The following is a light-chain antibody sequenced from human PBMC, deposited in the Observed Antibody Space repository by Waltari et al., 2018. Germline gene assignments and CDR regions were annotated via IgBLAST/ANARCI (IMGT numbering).Light chain of an antibody. CDR1: NIGRRT. CDR2: ADT. CDR3: HVWDTSGDPVV. Sequence: SFVLTQPPSVSVAPGQTASIPCGGNNIGRRTVHWYQQRPGQAPVVVVYADTDRPSGIPERFSGSNSGDTATLTISRVEAGDEADYYCHVWDTSGDPVVFGGGTKLTVL. V-gene: IGLV3-21*02. J-gene: IGLJ2*01.